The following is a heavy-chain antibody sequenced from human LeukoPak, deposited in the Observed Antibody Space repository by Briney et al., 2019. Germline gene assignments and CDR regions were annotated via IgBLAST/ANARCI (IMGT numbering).Heavy chain of an antibody. CDR3: AKDTISEIGYYDY. V-gene: IGHV3-30*02. CDR1: GFPFHTFG. Sequence: PGGSLRLSCVASGFPFHTFGMHWVRQAPGKGLEWVAYIRYDGTYKYYSDSVKGRFTISRANSNNTVHLQMNRVRAGDTAMYYCAKDTISEIGYYDYWGQGILVTVSS. J-gene: IGHJ4*02. D-gene: IGHD5-24*01. CDR2: IRYDGTYK.